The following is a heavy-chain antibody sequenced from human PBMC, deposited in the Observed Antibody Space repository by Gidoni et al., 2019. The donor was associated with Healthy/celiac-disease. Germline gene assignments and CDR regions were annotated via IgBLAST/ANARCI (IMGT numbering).Heavy chain of an antibody. D-gene: IGHD7-27*01. CDR1: GYRLTNYW. CDR2: IDPSDFYT. CDR3: AIRAGDSWGFDY. J-gene: IGHJ4*02. Sequence: EVQLVQSGAEVKKPGESLRISWKGSGYRLTNYWINWVRQMPGKGLEWMGRIDPSDFYTNYSPSFQGHVNISADKSITTAYLQWSSLKASDTAIYYCAIRAGDSWGFDYWGQGTLVTVSS. V-gene: IGHV5-10-1*01.